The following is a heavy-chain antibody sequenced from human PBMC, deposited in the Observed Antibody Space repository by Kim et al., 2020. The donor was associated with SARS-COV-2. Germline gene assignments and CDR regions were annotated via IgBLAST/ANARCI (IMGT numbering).Heavy chain of an antibody. CDR2: FSSSSSYI. CDR1: GFTFSTYS. J-gene: IGHJ4*02. D-gene: IGHD4-17*01. Sequence: GGSLRLSCAASGFTFSTYSMNWVRQAPGKGLEWVSSFSSSSSYIYYADSVKGRFTISRDNAKNSLYLQMNSLRAEDTAVYYCARGRATVTTLASVFDYWGQGTLVTVSS. V-gene: IGHV3-21*01. CDR3: ARGRATVTTLASVFDY.